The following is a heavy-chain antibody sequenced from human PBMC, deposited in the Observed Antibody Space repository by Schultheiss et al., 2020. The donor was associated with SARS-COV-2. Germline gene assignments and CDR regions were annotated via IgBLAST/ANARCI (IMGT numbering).Heavy chain of an antibody. CDR2: INGDGTRT. V-gene: IGHV3-74*01. Sequence: GGSLRLSCAASGFTFSSYWMHWVRQAPGKGLVWVSRINGDGTRTDYADSAKGRFTISRDSSKNTLYLQMNSLRAEDTAMYYCAREQSGSYGGLGDYWGQGTLVTVSS. CDR3: AREQSGSYGGLGDY. CDR1: GFTFSSYW. J-gene: IGHJ4*02. D-gene: IGHD1-26*01.